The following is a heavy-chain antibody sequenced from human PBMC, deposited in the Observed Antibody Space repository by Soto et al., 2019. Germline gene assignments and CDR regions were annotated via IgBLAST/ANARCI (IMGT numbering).Heavy chain of an antibody. CDR1: GFTFSSYA. D-gene: IGHD3-22*01. CDR3: ARGINYYDSSGNYCYYYYGLDV. CDR2: ISYDGSNK. J-gene: IGHJ6*02. V-gene: IGHV3-30-3*01. Sequence: GGSLRLSCAASGFTFSSYAMHWVRQAPGKGLEWVAVISYDGSNKYYADSVKGRFTTSRDNSKNTLYLQMNSLRAEDTAVYYCARGINYYDSSGNYCYYYYGLDVWGQGTTVTVSS.